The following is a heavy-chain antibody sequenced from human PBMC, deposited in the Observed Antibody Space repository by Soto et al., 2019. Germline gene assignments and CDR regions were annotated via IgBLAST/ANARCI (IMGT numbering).Heavy chain of an antibody. CDR2: ITVGTGNT. V-gene: IGHV1-58*01. CDR3: AAGDSSGYYGG. J-gene: IGHJ4*02. Sequence: SVKVSCKASGFIFTSSSVQWVRQARGQRLEWIGWITVGTGNTNYAQKLQERVTITRDMSTSTAYMELSNLRSEDTAVYYCAAGDSSGYYGGWGQGTQVTVS. D-gene: IGHD3-22*01. CDR1: GFIFTSSS.